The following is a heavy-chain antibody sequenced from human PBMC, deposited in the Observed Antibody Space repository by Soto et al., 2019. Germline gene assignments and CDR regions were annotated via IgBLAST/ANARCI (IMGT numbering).Heavy chain of an antibody. CDR2: ISGNGIAT. D-gene: IGHD3-10*01. V-gene: IGHV3-23*01. CDR1: GFIFSDHA. J-gene: IGHJ5*02. Sequence: LRPSCEAAGFIFSDHAMSWVRHAPVKWLDWVSSISGNGIATYYADSVKGRFTISRDNSKNTLYLQMNRLRADDTAVYYCARDASSMVRGTNNWFDPWGQGTLVTVSS. CDR3: ARDASSMVRGTNNWFDP.